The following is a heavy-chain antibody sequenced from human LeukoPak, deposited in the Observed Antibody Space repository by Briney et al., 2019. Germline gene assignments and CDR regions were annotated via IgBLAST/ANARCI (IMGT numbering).Heavy chain of an antibody. Sequence: PGGSLRLSCAASGFTFSSYEMNWVRQAPGKGLEWVPYISSSGSTIYYADSVKGRFTISRDNAKNSLYLQMNSLRAEDTAVYYCARDSIVVVPAANYYYYYGMDVWGQGTTVTVSS. CDR2: ISSSGSTI. D-gene: IGHD2-2*01. CDR1: GFTFSSYE. V-gene: IGHV3-48*03. CDR3: ARDSIVVVPAANYYYYYGMDV. J-gene: IGHJ6*02.